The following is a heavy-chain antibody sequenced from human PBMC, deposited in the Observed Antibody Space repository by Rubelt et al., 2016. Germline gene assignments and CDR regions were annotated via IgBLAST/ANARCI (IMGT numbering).Heavy chain of an antibody. D-gene: IGHD3-9*01. J-gene: IGHJ4*02. CDR2: INHSGST. CDR1: GGSFSGYY. V-gene: IGHV4-34*01. Sequence: GGSFSGYYWSWIRQPPGKGLEWIGEINHSGSTNYNPSLKSRVTISVDTSKNQFSLKLSSVTAADTAVYYCARQSLGYFDWLNDSNYFDYWGQGTLVTVSS. CDR3: ARQSLGYFDWLNDSNYFDY.